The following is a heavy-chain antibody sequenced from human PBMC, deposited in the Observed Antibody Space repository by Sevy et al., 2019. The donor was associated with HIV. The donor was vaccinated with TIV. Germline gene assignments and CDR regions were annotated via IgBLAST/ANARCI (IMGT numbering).Heavy chain of an antibody. CDR3: AGLSTVRGQFNWFDP. D-gene: IGHD3-10*01. Sequence: ASVKVSCKASGYTFTNYGISWVRQAPGQGLEWMGWIGAYNGNTNYAQKLQGRVTLTTDTSTSTAYMDLRTRRSDDTSVYYCAGLSTVRGQFNWFDPWGQGTLVTVSS. CDR2: IGAYNGNT. CDR1: GYTFTNYG. V-gene: IGHV1-18*01. J-gene: IGHJ5*02.